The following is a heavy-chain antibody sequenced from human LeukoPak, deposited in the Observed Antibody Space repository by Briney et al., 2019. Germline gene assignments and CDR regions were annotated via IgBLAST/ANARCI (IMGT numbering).Heavy chain of an antibody. Sequence: SETLSLTCTVSGGSISSGDFYWSWIRQPPGKGLEWIGYINYSGKTYYNPSLQSRVFMSIDTSKNQLSIKLTSVTAADTAVYYCARADWYGPSREFDCWGQGTLVTVSS. V-gene: IGHV4-30-4*01. CDR2: INYSGKT. CDR1: GGSISSGDFY. CDR3: ARADWYGPSREFDC. J-gene: IGHJ4*02. D-gene: IGHD3/OR15-3a*01.